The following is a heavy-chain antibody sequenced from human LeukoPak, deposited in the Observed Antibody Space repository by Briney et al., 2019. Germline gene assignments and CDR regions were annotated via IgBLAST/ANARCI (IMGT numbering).Heavy chain of an antibody. J-gene: IGHJ4*02. CDR2: INSDGSEK. D-gene: IGHD6-19*01. Sequence: GGSLRLSCAAAGFPFTSHWLSWLRQSPGRVLEWVAHINSDGSEKNYVDSVKGRFTISRDNARNSQFLPMNSLRAEDTAVYYCASGGGWVFFNWGQGTLVTVSS. V-gene: IGHV3-7*01. CDR1: GFPFTSHW. CDR3: ASGGGWVFFN.